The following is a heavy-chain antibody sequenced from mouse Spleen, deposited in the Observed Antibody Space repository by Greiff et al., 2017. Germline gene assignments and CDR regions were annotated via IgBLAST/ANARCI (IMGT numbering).Heavy chain of an antibody. CDR2: ISYDGSN. J-gene: IGHJ2*01. Sequence: EVQLQESGPGLVKPSQSLSLTCSVTGYSITSGYYWNWIRQFPGNKLEWMGYISYDGSNNYNPSLKNRISITRDTSKNQFFLKLNSVTTEDTATYYCARGLYDYDGFDYWGQGTTLTVSS. CDR1: GYSITSGYY. V-gene: IGHV3-6*01. CDR3: ARGLYDYDGFDY. D-gene: IGHD2-4*01.